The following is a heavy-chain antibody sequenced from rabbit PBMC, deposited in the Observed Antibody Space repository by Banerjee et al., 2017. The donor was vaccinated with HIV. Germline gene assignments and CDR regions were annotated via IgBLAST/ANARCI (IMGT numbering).Heavy chain of an antibody. V-gene: IGHV1S40*01. CDR2: IYTGSGST. J-gene: IGHJ4*01. CDR3: ARDVAGSGYYTGDFLSL. D-gene: IGHD8-1*01. CDR1: GFSFSSSYY. Sequence: QSLEESGGDLVQPGASLTLTCTASGFSFSSSYYIWWVRQAPGKGLEWIGCIYTGSGSTYYASWAKGRFTISKTSSTTVTLQMTSLTAADTATYFCARDVAGSGYYTGDFLSLWGPGTLVTVS.